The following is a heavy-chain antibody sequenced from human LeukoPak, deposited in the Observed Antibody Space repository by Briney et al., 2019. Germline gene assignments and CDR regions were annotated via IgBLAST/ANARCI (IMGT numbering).Heavy chain of an antibody. CDR2: IYYSGST. CDR3: ARLLYYSGSGNFDF. J-gene: IGHJ4*02. V-gene: IGHV4-59*11. Sequence: PSETLSLTCTVSGGSISSHYWIWPRQAPGKGLEWIGYIYYSGSTNYNPSLRRRVTMSADTSKNQFSLKLSSVTAADTAVYYCARLLYYSGSGNFDFWGQGILVTVSS. D-gene: IGHD3-10*01. CDR1: GGSISSHY.